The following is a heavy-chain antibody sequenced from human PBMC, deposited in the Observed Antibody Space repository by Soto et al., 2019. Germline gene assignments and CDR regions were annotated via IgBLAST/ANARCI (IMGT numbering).Heavy chain of an antibody. V-gene: IGHV3-23*01. CDR1: GFTFSSYA. D-gene: IGHD3-3*01. CDR2: ISGSGGST. CDR3: AKDSGVGVVIPNRPLDY. J-gene: IGHJ4*02. Sequence: PGGSLRLSCAASGFTFSSYAMSWVRQAPGKGLEWVSAISGSGGSTYYADSVKGRFTISRDNSKNTLYLQMNSLRAEDTAVYYYAKDSGVGVVIPNRPLDYWGQGNLVTVAS.